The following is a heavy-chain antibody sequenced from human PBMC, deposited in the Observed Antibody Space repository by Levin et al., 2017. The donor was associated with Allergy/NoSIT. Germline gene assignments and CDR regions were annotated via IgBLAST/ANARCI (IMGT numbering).Heavy chain of an antibody. CDR3: ARDPSTVDYYDSSGYT. J-gene: IGHJ4*02. CDR2: ISSSSSTI. D-gene: IGHD3-22*01. Sequence: PGGSLRLSCAASGFTFSSYSMNWVRQAPGKGLEWVSYISSSSSTIYYADSVKGRFTISRDNAKNSLYLQMNSLRAEDTAVYYCARDPSTVDYYDSSGYTWGQGTLVTVSS. V-gene: IGHV3-48*01. CDR1: GFTFSSYS.